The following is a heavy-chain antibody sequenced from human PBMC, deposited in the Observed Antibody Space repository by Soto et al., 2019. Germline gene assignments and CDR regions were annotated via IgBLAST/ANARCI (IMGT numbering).Heavy chain of an antibody. J-gene: IGHJ4*02. CDR3: ARNLPEAAMVDY. D-gene: IGHD5-18*01. V-gene: IGHV1-8*01. CDR2: MNPKSGDT. Sequence: APVKVSCKASGYTFTSYHINWVRQAPGQGLEWMGWMNPKSGDTGYAQKFQGRVTMTRDTSISTAYMELSNLRSEDTAVYFCARNLPEAAMVDYWGQGTLVTVSS. CDR1: GYTFTSYH.